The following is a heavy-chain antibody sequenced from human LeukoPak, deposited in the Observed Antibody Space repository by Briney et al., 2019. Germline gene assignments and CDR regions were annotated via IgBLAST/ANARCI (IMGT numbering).Heavy chain of an antibody. CDR3: ARDQPYDYRFDH. V-gene: IGHV4-59*01. D-gene: IGHD4-11*01. CDR1: GGSISSYL. Sequence: SETLSLTXSVSGGSISSYLWSWIRQPPGKGLEWIGHIYSSGSTNYNPSLKSRVTISVDTSKNQFSLKLSSVTAADTAVYYCARDQPYDYRFDHWGQGTLVTVSS. CDR2: IYSSGST. J-gene: IGHJ4*02.